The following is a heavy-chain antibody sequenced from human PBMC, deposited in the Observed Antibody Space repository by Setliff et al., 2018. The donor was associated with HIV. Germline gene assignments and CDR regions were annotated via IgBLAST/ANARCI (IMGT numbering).Heavy chain of an antibody. CDR1: GGSIGSTDYY. Sequence: PSETLSLTCTVSGGSIGSTDYYWGWIRQPPGKGLEWIGTIDYSGNTYYNPSLKSRVTISVDTSKNQFSLRLTSVTAADTAVYYCARAPATTHDFDHWGQGTLVTVSS. D-gene: IGHD1-1*01. V-gene: IGHV4-39*07. J-gene: IGHJ4*02. CDR3: ARAPATTHDFDH. CDR2: IDYSGNT.